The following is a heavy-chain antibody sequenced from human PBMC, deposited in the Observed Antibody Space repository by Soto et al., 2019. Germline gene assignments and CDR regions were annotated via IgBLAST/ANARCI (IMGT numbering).Heavy chain of an antibody. CDR2: ISAYNGNT. V-gene: IGHV1-18*01. CDR1: GYTFTSYG. J-gene: IGHJ4*02. CDR3: ARVYGSGTLGLNGY. Sequence: GASVKVSCKASGYTFTSYGISWVRQAPGQGLEWMGWISAYNGNTNYAQKLQGRVTMTTDTSTSTAYMEPRSLRSDDTAVYYCARVYGSGTLGLNGYWGQGTLVTVSS. D-gene: IGHD3-10*01.